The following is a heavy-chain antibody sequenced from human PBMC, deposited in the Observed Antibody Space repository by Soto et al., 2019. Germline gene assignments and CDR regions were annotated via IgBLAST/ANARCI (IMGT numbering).Heavy chain of an antibody. D-gene: IGHD6-13*01. Sequence: LRLSCAGSGFTFINYAMTWVRQAPGKGLEWVSSISNRGSDTYYVDSVKGRFTISRDNSKNTLYLQMNSLRAEDTAVYYCAKDAYSSSWYFWGQGTLVTVSS. CDR1: GFTFINYA. V-gene: IGHV3-23*01. CDR2: ISNRGSDT. J-gene: IGHJ4*02. CDR3: AKDAYSSSWYF.